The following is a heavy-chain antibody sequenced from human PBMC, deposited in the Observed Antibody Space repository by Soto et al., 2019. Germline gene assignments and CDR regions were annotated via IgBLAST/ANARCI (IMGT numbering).Heavy chain of an antibody. CDR3: ARGGTPIDY. J-gene: IGHJ4*02. Sequence: QVQLVQSGAEVKKPGASVKVSCKASGYTFTNFGISWVRQAPGQGLEWMGWISAYNGNTNYAQNFQGRVTMTTDTFASVSLMEQSSLGSDDAGVEDSARGGTPIDYGGQGTRVTVSS. CDR2: ISAYNGNT. V-gene: IGHV1-18*01. D-gene: IGHD3-16*01. CDR1: GYTFTNFG.